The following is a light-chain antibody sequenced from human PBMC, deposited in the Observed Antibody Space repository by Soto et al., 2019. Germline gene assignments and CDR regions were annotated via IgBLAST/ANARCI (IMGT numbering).Light chain of an antibody. J-gene: IGLJ3*02. CDR1: SGHSSYA. Sequence: QSVLTQSPSASASLGASVKLTCTLSSGHSSYAIAWHQQQPEKGPRYLMKVKSDGSNNKGDGIPDRFSGSSSGAERYLTISRLQSEDEADYYCQTWGTGTVVFGGGTKLTVL. V-gene: IGLV4-69*01. CDR2: VKSDGSN. CDR3: QTWGTGTVV.